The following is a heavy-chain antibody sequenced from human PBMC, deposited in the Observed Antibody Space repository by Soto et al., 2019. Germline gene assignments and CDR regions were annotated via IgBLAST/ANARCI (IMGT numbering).Heavy chain of an antibody. CDR2: ISYDGSIK. D-gene: IGHD1-26*01. CDR1: GFTFSNFA. Sequence: QVQLVESGGGVVQPGGSLRLSCAASGFTFSNFAMHWVRQAPGKGLEWVAFISYDGSIKHYPDSMKGRFTVSRDNSKNTLYLQMNSLRSEDTAVYYCAKDGAWGSYTINHFDYWGQGTLVTVSS. J-gene: IGHJ4*02. CDR3: AKDGAWGSYTINHFDY. V-gene: IGHV3-30*18.